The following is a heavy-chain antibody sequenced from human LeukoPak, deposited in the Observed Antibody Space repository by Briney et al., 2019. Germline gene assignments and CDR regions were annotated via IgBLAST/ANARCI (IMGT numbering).Heavy chain of an antibody. CDR1: GFTFSSYS. CDR3: ARVAVQQQLVLGFDY. J-gene: IGHJ4*02. V-gene: IGHV3-21*01. D-gene: IGHD6-13*01. Sequence: PGGSLRLSCAASGFTFSSYSMTWVCQAPGKGLEWVSSISSSSSYIYYADSVKGRFTISRDNAKNSLYLQMNSLRAEDTAVYYCARVAVQQQLVLGFDYWGQGTLVTVSS. CDR2: ISSSSSYI.